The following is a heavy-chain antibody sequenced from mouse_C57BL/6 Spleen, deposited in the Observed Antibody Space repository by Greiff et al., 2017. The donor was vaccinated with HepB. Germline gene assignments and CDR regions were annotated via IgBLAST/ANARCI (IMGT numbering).Heavy chain of an antibody. V-gene: IGHV1-52*01. CDR2: IDPSDSET. D-gene: IGHD2-4*01. J-gene: IGHJ3*01. CDR3: AIYYDYDGFAY. CDR1: GYTFTSYW. Sequence: QVQLKQSGAELVRPGSSVKLSCKASGYTFTSYWMHWVKQRPIQGLDWIGNIDPSDSETHYNQKFKDKATLTVDNSSSTAYMQLSSLTSEDSAVYYCAIYYDYDGFAYWGQGTLVTVSA.